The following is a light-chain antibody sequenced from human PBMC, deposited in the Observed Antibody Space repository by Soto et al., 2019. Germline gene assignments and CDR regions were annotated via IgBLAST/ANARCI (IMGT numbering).Light chain of an antibody. Sequence: DIQMTQSPSTLSAFVGDRVTITCRASQSISIYLNWYQQKPGKAPKLLIYAASSLQSGVPSRFSGSGSGTDFTLTISSLQPEDFATYYCQQSYSTPRTFGQGTKVDIK. V-gene: IGKV1-39*01. J-gene: IGKJ1*01. CDR3: QQSYSTPRT. CDR2: AAS. CDR1: QSISIY.